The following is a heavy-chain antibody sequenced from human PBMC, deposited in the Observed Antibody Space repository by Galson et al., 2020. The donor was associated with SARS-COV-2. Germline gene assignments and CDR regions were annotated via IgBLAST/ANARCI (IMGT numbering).Heavy chain of an antibody. Sequence: SETLSLTCAVYGGSFSGYYWSWIHHPPGKALEWFVEITPSGSTNYNPSPKSRVTISVDTSKNQFSLKLSSVTAADTAVYYCARGQRYYYGSGSSRGYFDYWGQGTLVTVSS. CDR3: ARGQRYYYGSGSSRGYFDY. V-gene: IGHV4-34*01. CDR2: ITPSGST. CDR1: GGSFSGYY. J-gene: IGHJ4*02. D-gene: IGHD3-10*01.